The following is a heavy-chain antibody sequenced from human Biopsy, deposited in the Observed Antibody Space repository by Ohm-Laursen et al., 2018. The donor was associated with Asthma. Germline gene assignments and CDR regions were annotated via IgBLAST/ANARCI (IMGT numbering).Heavy chain of an antibody. V-gene: IGHV1-69*13. CDR1: GGMFGNYA. D-gene: IGHD5-12*01. Sequence: ASVKVSCKAPGGMFGNYAISWVRQAPRQGLEWMGGLIPVLGTADYAPMFEGRVTITADESTSTAYLELTSLRFEDTAVYYCARGYSGTDRIVYYYSGMEVWGQGTTVTVSS. CDR2: LIPVLGTA. CDR3: ARGYSGTDRIVYYYSGMEV. J-gene: IGHJ6*02.